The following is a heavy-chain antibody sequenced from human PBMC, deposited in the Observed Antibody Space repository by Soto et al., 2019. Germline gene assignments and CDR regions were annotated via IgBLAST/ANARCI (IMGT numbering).Heavy chain of an antibody. CDR2: IIPVFGRV. D-gene: IGHD3-16*01. Sequence: QVQLVQSGPEVKKTGTSVKVSCKASGGTFSSRAISWVRQAPGQGLEWMGGIIPVFGRVNYAEKFQDRVTITADESTGTVYMELSSLRSEYTALYYCANSRGGTFLGYHGMDIWGQGTTVSVAS. CDR3: ANSRGGTFLGYHGMDI. J-gene: IGHJ6*02. CDR1: GGTFSSRA. V-gene: IGHV1-69*01.